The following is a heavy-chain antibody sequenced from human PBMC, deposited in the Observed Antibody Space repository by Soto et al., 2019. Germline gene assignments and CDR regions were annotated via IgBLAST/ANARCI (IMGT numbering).Heavy chain of an antibody. CDR1: GASISSSHW. Sequence: QVQLQESGPGLVKPSGTLSLTCAVSGASISSSHWWSWVRQPPGKGLEWIGEIYHSGSTYYNASLTSRVAISLDKSKNQCDLTLRSVTAADTAVYYCVRKDYSDWFFDLWGRGTLVTVSS. J-gene: IGHJ2*01. D-gene: IGHD4-4*01. V-gene: IGHV4-4*02. CDR2: IYHSGST. CDR3: VRKDYSDWFFDL.